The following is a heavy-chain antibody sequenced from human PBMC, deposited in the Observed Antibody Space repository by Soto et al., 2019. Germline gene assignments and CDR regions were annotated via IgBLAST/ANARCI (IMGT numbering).Heavy chain of an antibody. V-gene: IGHV3-33*01. D-gene: IGHD3-9*01. CDR3: ARDLTGFDWLLSGDFEALGY. Sequence: GGSLRLSCAASGFTFSSYGMHWVRQAPGKGLEWVAVIWYDGSNKYYADSVKGRFTISRDNSKNTLYLQMNSLRAEDTAVYYCARDLTGFDWLLSGDFEALGYWGQGTLVTVSS. CDR1: GFTFSSYG. CDR2: IWYDGSNK. J-gene: IGHJ4*02.